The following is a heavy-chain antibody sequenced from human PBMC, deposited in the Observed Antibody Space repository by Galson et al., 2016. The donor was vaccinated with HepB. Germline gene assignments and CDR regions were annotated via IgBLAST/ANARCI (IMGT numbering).Heavy chain of an antibody. J-gene: IGHJ4*02. Sequence: TLSLTCDVSGVSISSGGHSWSWIRQPPGKGMEWIGYIYGNGGTKYSRSLRSRVTITVDLSKNQTSLNVTSVTATDTAVYDWAIADNYGFGLVDSWGQGTLVTVSS. CDR2: IYGNGGT. V-gene: IGHV4-30-2*01. CDR3: AIADNYGFGLVDS. CDR1: GVSISSGGHS. D-gene: IGHD5-18*01.